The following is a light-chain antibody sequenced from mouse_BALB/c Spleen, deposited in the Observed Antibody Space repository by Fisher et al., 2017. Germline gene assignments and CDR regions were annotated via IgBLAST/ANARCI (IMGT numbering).Light chain of an antibody. CDR3: QQYSGYPLT. CDR2: STS. J-gene: IGKJ2*01. Sequence: DIVMTQTPAIMSASPGEKVTITCSASSSVSYMHWYQQKSSTSPKLWIYSTSNLASGVPARFSDSGSGTSYSLTMSRVEAEDAATYYCQQYSGYPLTFGGGTKLEIK. CDR1: SSVSY. V-gene: IGKV4-57-1*01.